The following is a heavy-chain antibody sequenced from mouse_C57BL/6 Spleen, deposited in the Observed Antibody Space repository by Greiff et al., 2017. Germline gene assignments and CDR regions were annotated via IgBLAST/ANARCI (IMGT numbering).Heavy chain of an antibody. J-gene: IGHJ1*03. Sequence: QVQLKQPGAELVKPGASVKLSCKASGYTFTSYWMHWVKQRPGQGLEWIGMIHPNSGSTNYNEKFKSKATLTVDKSSSTAYMQLSSLTSEDSAVYYCASGVYYDYDGGYFDVWGTGTTVTVSS. CDR3: ASGVYYDYDGGYFDV. V-gene: IGHV1-64*01. CDR2: IHPNSGST. D-gene: IGHD2-4*01. CDR1: GYTFTSYW.